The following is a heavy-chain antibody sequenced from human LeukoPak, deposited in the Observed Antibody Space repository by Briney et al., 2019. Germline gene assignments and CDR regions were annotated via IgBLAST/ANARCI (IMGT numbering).Heavy chain of an antibody. CDR1: GGSVSSGSYY. Sequence: PSETLSLTCTVSGGSVSSGSYYCGWIRQPPGKGLDWVGNIYYSGSTYYTPSLKSRVTISVDTSKNQLSLKLTYVTAEDTAVYYCARFHITMSWVGSPDLGVVVSWGQGTLVTVSS. CDR2: IYYSGST. J-gene: IGHJ4*02. D-gene: IGHD3-10*02. CDR3: ARFHITMSWVGSPDLGVVVS. V-gene: IGHV4-39*01.